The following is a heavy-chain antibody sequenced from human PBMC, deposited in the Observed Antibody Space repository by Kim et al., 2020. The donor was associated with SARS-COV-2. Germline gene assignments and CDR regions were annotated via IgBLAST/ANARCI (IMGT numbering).Heavy chain of an antibody. J-gene: IGHJ6*02. V-gene: IGHV4-30-4*01. D-gene: IGHD6-13*01. CDR3: ARDQVAEAGTFDYYYYGLDV. CDR1: GGSISSGDYY. Sequence: SETLSLTCTVSGGSISSGDYYWSWIRQPPGKGLEWIGYIYYSGSTYYNPSLKSRVTISVDTSKNQFSLKLSSVTAADTAVYYCARDQVAEAGTFDYYYYGLDVWGQGTTVTVSS. CDR2: IYYSGST.